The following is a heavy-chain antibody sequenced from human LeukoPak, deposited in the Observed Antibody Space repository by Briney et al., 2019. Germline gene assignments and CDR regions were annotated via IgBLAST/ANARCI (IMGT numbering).Heavy chain of an antibody. CDR3: VREGEGWLASLDYYYYYMDV. CDR1: GFTFSSYE. D-gene: IGHD6-19*01. J-gene: IGHJ6*03. CDR2: ISPGETHI. Sequence: GGSLRLSCAASGFTFSSYEMNWVRQAPGKGLEWVSSISPGETHIYYADSVRGRFTISRDNAKNSLYLQMNSLRPEDAAVYYCVREGEGWLASLDYYYYYMDVWGKGTTVTVSS. V-gene: IGHV3-21*01.